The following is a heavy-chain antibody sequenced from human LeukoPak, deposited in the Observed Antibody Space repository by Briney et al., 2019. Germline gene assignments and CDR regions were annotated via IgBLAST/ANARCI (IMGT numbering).Heavy chain of an antibody. J-gene: IGHJ6*03. V-gene: IGHV3-21*01. CDR2: ISSSGTYV. D-gene: IGHD3-16*02. Sequence: GGSLRLSCAASGFSFSSYSMNWVRQAPGKGLEWVSSISSSGTYVYYADSVRGRFTFSRDNAKNSLFLQMNSLRAEDTAMYYCARDRWLHYYYYMDVWGKGTTVTVSS. CDR1: GFSFSSYS. CDR3: ARDRWLHYYYYMDV.